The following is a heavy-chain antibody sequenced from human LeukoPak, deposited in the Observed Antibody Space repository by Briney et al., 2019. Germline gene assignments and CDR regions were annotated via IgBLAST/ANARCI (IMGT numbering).Heavy chain of an antibody. J-gene: IGHJ6*03. CDR1: GCTFTGYY. D-gene: IGHD6-19*01. CDR3: ARNERGSGWYGVYYYYMDV. CDR2: INPNSGGT. Sequence: ASVKVSCKASGCTFTGYYMHWVRQAPGQGLEWMGWINPNSGGTNYAQKFQGRVTMTRDTSISTAYMELSRLRSDDTAVYYCARNERGSGWYGVYYYYMDVWGKGTTVTVSS. V-gene: IGHV1-2*02.